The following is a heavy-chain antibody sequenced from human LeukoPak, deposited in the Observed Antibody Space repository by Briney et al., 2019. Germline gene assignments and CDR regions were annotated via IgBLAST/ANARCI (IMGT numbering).Heavy chain of an antibody. CDR2: ISSSGSTI. D-gene: IGHD6-13*01. V-gene: IGHV3-48*03. CDR3: AKRGKSSSKNDYYFHY. Sequence: GGSLRLSCAASGFTFSSYEMNWVRQAPGKGLEWVSYISSSGSTIYYADSVKGRFTISRDNAKNSLYLQMNSLRAEDTAVYYCAKRGKSSSKNDYYFHYWGQGTLVTVSS. CDR1: GFTFSSYE. J-gene: IGHJ4*02.